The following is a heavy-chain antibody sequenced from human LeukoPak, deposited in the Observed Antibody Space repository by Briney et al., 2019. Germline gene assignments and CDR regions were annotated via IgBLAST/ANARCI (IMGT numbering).Heavy chain of an antibody. V-gene: IGHV3-21*01. D-gene: IGHD1-26*01. Sequence: GGSLRLSCAASGFTFSSYSMNWVRQAPGKGLEWVSSISSSSSYIYYADSVKGRFTISRDNAKNLLYLQMNRLRAEDTAVYYCARDSLGSGSYYYWGQGTLVTVSS. J-gene: IGHJ4*02. CDR1: GFTFSSYS. CDR3: ARDSLGSGSYYY. CDR2: ISSSSSYI.